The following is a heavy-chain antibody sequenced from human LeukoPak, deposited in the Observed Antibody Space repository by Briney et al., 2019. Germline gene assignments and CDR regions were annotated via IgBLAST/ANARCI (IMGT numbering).Heavy chain of an antibody. CDR3: GRTREYCSSDDCYGSPGYYHYCTDV. V-gene: IGHV4-59*12. CDR1: GGTISSYY. D-gene: IGHD2-2*01. CDR2: MYYSGST. J-gene: IGHJ6*02. Sequence: PSETLSLTCTVDGGTISSYYWSWLRQPPGKGLEWIGYMYYSGSTNYNPSLKSRVTISVDTSKKQFSLRLSSVTAADTAVYYCGRTREYCSSDDCYGSPGYYHYCTDVWGQGTTVTVSS.